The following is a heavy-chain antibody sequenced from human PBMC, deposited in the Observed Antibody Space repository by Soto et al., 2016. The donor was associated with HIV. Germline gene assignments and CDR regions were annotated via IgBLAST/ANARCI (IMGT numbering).Heavy chain of an antibody. CDR2: INPNTGGT. J-gene: IGHJ4*02. CDR3: ATRIGYSYGFYYFDP. Sequence: QVQLVQSGAEVKKPGASVKVSCKTSGYTFTAYYIHWVRQAPGQGLEWMGWINPNTGGTNYAQKFQGRVTMTRDTSIRTAYMDLSSLTSADTALYYCATRIGYSYGFYYFDPWGQGTLVTVSS. D-gene: IGHD5-18*01. V-gene: IGHV1-2*02. CDR1: GYTFTAYY.